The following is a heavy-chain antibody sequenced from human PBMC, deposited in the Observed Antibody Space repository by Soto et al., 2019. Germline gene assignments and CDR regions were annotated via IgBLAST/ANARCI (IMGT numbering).Heavy chain of an antibody. V-gene: IGHV3-74*01. CDR2: INSDGSST. J-gene: IGHJ4*02. Sequence: EVQLVESGGGLVQPGESLRLSCAASGFTFSSYWMHWVRQAPGKGLVWVSRINSDGSSTSYAGSVKGRFTISRDNAKNTLYLQMNSLRAEATAVYYCVRTSLVVAAATREDSWGQGTLVTVSS. CDR3: VRTSLVVAAATREDS. D-gene: IGHD2-15*01. CDR1: GFTFSSYW.